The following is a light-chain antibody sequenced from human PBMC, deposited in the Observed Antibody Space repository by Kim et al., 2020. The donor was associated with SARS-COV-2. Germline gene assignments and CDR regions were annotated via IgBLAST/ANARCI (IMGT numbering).Light chain of an antibody. J-gene: IGKJ5*01. CDR2: DAS. CDR3: QQYDNWVT. Sequence: SVSPGERATRTCRASQSVGTKLVWYQQKPGQAPRLLIYDASTRDAGVSARFSGSGSGTEFTLTISSLQSEDFAVYYCQQYDNWVTFGQGTRLEIK. CDR1: QSVGTK. V-gene: IGKV3-15*01.